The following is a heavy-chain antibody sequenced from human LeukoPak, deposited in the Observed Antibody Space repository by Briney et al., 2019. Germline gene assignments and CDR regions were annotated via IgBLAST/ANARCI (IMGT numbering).Heavy chain of an antibody. CDR1: GGSFSGYY. D-gene: IGHD6-13*01. J-gene: IGHJ4*02. Sequence: SETLSLTCAVYGGSFSGYYWSWIPQPPGKGLEWIGEINHSGSTNYNPSLKRRVTISVDTSKNQFSLKLSSVTAGDTSVYYCARSYSSSWYGGGFDYWGQGTLVTVSS. CDR2: INHSGST. V-gene: IGHV4-34*01. CDR3: ARSYSSSWYGGGFDY.